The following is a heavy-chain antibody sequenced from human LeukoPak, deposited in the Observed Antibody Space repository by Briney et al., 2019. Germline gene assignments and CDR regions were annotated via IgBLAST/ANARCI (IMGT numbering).Heavy chain of an antibody. CDR1: GYTFTSYY. CDR2: INPSGGST. D-gene: IGHD2-15*01. V-gene: IGHV1-46*01. Sequence: ASVKVSCKASGYTFTSYYMHWVRQAPGQGLEWMGIINPSGGSTSYAQKFQGRVTMARDTSTSTVYMELSSLRSEDTAVYYCARDLGYCSGGSCFGWFDPWGQGTLVTVSS. J-gene: IGHJ5*02. CDR3: ARDLGYCSGGSCFGWFDP.